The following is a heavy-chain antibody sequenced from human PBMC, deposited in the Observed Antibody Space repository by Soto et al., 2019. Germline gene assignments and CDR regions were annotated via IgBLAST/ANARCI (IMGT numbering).Heavy chain of an antibody. CDR1: SRYP. Sequence: SRYPISWVRQAPGKGLEWVGSFYYDGKTYYNASLKSRVSIFADASKNQFSLRVSSVTVADTAGYNCARHSNSSWSAHW. CDR2: FYYDGKT. V-gene: IGHV4-39*01. J-gene: IGHJ1*01. CDR3: ARHSNSSWSAH. D-gene: IGHD2-2*01.